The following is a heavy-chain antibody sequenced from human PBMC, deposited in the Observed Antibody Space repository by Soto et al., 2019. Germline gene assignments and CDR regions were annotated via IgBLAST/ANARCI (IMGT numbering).Heavy chain of an antibody. D-gene: IGHD5-18*01. CDR1: GFTFSSYA. Sequence: GGSLRLSCAASGFTFSSYALTWVRQAPGKGLEWVSAISGSGGSTYYADSVKGRFTISRDNSKNTLYLQMNSLRAEDTAVYYFAKRIYRXDTQQXYYXXDVWGKGTTVTVSS. CDR2: ISGSGGST. V-gene: IGHV3-23*01. CDR3: AKRIYRXDTQQXYYXXDV. J-gene: IGHJ6*03.